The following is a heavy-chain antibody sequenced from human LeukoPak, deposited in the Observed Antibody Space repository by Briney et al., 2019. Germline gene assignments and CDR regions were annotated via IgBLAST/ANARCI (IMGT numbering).Heavy chain of an antibody. CDR2: ISGSGGST. V-gene: IGHV3-23*01. Sequence: GGTLRLSCAASGFTFSSYGMSWVRQAPGKGLEWVSAISGSGGSTYYADSVKGRFTISRDNSKNTLYLQMNSLRAEDTAVYYCARGVLGYQLTQNYYYYYYMDVWGKGTTVTVSS. J-gene: IGHJ6*03. CDR1: GFTFSSYG. D-gene: IGHD2-2*01. CDR3: ARGVLGYQLTQNYYYYYYMDV.